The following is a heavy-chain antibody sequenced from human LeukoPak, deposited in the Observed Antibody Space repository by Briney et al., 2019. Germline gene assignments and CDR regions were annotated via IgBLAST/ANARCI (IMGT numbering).Heavy chain of an antibody. J-gene: IGHJ6*03. CDR1: GGSISSYY. V-gene: IGHV4-4*07. D-gene: IGHD3-10*01. CDR2: IYTSGST. CDR3: ARAPMVRGVTIYYYYMDV. Sequence: PSEILSLTCTVSGGSISSYYWSWIRQPAGKGLEWIGRIYTSGSTNYNPSLKSRVTMSVDTSKNQFSLKLSSVTAADTAVYYCARAPMVRGVTIYYYYMDVWGKGTTVTVSS.